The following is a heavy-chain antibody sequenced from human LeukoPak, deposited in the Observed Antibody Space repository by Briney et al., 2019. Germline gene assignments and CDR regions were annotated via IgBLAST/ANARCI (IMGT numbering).Heavy chain of an antibody. D-gene: IGHD6-19*01. CDR3: ARWYSSGWYSDY. Sequence: PGGSLRLSCAASGFTFSDYYMSWIRQAPGKGLEWVSYISSSSSYTNYADSVKGRFTISRDNAKNSLYLQMNSLRAEDTAVYYCARWYSSGWYSDYWGQGTLVTVSS. CDR1: GFTFSDYY. J-gene: IGHJ4*02. CDR2: ISSSSSYT. V-gene: IGHV3-11*06.